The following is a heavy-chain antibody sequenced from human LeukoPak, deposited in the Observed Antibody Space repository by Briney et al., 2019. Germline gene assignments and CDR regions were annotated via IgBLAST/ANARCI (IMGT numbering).Heavy chain of an antibody. V-gene: IGHV4-59*01. CDR3: ARGGSYFYAMDV. CDR1: GGSLNNYY. J-gene: IGHJ6*02. Sequence: PSETLSLTCAVSGGSLNNYYWTWIRQPPGKGLEWIGFIYYSGGTSYNPSLKSRVTISVDASKNQFSLNLNSVTAADTAVYYCARGGSYFYAMDVWGQGTTVSVSS. D-gene: IGHD1-26*01. CDR2: IYYSGGT.